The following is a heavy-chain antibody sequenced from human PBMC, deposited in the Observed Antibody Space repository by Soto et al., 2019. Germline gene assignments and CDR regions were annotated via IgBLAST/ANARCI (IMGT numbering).Heavy chain of an antibody. CDR3: ARDRDPPSGGSFDY. V-gene: IGHV1-3*01. CDR2: INAGNGNT. Sequence: GASVKVSCKASGYTFTIYAMHWVRQAPGQRLEWMGWINAGNGNTKYSQKFQGRVTMTRDTSTSTVYMELSSLRSEDTAVYYCARDRDPPSGGSFDYWGQGTLVTVSS. D-gene: IGHD2-15*01. J-gene: IGHJ4*02. CDR1: GYTFTIYA.